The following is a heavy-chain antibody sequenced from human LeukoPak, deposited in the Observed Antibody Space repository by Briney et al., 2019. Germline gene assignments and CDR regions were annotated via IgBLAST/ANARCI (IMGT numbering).Heavy chain of an antibody. CDR1: GYTFTSYG. V-gene: IGHV1-18*01. J-gene: IGHJ6*02. CDR2: ISAYNGNT. Sequence: ASVKVSCKASGYTFTSYGISWVRQAPGQGLEWMGWISAYNGNTNYAQKLQGRVTMTTDTSTSTAYMELRSLRSDDTAVYYCARVRFLAEPGFYYYYGMDVWGQGTMVTVSS. D-gene: IGHD3-3*01. CDR3: ARVRFLAEPGFYYYYGMDV.